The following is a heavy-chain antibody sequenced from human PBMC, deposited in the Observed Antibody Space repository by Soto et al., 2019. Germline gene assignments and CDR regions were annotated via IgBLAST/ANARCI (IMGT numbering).Heavy chain of an antibody. CDR1: GFTFSSYA. D-gene: IGHD5-18*01. V-gene: IGHV3-23*01. CDR3: AKDNVEDTAMPPGYYSGMDV. CDR2: ISGSGGST. J-gene: IGHJ6*02. Sequence: GGSLRLSCAASGFTFSSYAMSWVRQAPGKGLEWVSAISGSGGSTYYADSVKGRFTISRDNSKNPLYLQMNSLRAEDTAVYYCAKDNVEDTAMPPGYYSGMDVWGQGTTVTVSS.